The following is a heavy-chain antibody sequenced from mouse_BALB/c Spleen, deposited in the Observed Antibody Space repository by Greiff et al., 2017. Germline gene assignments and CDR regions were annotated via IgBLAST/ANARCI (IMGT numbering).Heavy chain of an antibody. J-gene: IGHJ2*01. CDR1: GYSFTGYY. Sequence: LVTPGASVKISCKASGYSFTGYYMHWVKQSHGKSLEWIGYISRYNGATSYNQKFKGKATFTVDTSSSTAYMQFNSLTSEDSAVYYCARATSGRRIDYWGQGTTLTVSS. V-gene: IGHV1S34*01. CDR2: ISRYNGAT. CDR3: ARATSGRRIDY. D-gene: IGHD3-1*01.